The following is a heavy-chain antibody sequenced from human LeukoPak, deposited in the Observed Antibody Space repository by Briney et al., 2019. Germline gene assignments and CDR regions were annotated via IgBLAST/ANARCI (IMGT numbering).Heavy chain of an antibody. J-gene: IGHJ5*02. CDR2: ISGYNGNT. V-gene: IGHV1-18*01. CDR3: ARGPPYSVIWFDP. CDR1: GYTFTNYG. D-gene: IGHD2-15*01. Sequence: ASVKVSCKASGYTFTNYGISWVRQAPGQGLEWMGWISGYNGNTKYSQKFQGRVTITRDTSASTAYMELSSLRSEDTAVYYCARGPPYSVIWFDPWGQGTLVTVSS.